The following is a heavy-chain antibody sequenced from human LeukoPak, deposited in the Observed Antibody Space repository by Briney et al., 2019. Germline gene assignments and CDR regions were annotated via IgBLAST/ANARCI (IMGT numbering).Heavy chain of an antibody. V-gene: IGHV4-39*07. D-gene: IGHD2-21*01. CDR2: IYYSGST. CDR3: ARVGELSNFDY. Sequence: PSETLSLTCTVSGGSISSSSYYWGWIRQPPGKGLEWIGSIYYSGSTYYNPSLKSRVTISVDTSKNQFSLKLSSVTAADTAVYYCARVGELSNFDYWGQGTLVTVSS. CDR1: GGSISSSSYY. J-gene: IGHJ4*02.